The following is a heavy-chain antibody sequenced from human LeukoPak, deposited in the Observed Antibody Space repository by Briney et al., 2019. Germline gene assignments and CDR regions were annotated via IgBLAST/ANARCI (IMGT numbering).Heavy chain of an antibody. Sequence: SSQTLSLTCTVSGGSISSGSYYWSWIRQPAGKGLEWIGRIYTSGSTNYNPSLKSRVTISVDTSKSQFSLKLSSVTAADTAVYYCARQKGIAVAGYYFDYWGQGTLVTVSS. V-gene: IGHV4-61*02. D-gene: IGHD6-19*01. CDR3: ARQKGIAVAGYYFDY. CDR2: IYTSGST. CDR1: GGSISSGSYY. J-gene: IGHJ4*02.